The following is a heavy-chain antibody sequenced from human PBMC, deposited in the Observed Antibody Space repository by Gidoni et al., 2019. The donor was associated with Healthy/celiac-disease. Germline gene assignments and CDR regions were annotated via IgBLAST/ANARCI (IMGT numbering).Heavy chain of an antibody. CDR3: TRLERDYYYGMDV. D-gene: IGHD1-1*01. J-gene: IGHJ6*02. V-gene: IGHV3-73*01. Sequence: AYAASVKGRFTISRDDSKNTAYLQMNSLKTEDTAVYYCTRLERDYYYGMDVWGQGTTVTVSS.